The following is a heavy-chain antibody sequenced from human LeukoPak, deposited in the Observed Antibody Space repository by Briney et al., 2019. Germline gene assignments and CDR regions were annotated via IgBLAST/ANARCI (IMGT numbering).Heavy chain of an antibody. CDR3: ARDGSYYAGAY. J-gene: IGHJ4*02. D-gene: IGHD1-26*01. CDR1: GFTFSSYS. Sequence: PGGSLRLACAASGFTFSSYSMNWVRQAPGKGLEWVSYISSSSSTIYYADSVKGRFTISRDNAKNSLYLQMNSLRAEDTAVYYCARDGSYYAGAYGGQGSLVTVSS. V-gene: IGHV3-48*01. CDR2: ISSSSSTI.